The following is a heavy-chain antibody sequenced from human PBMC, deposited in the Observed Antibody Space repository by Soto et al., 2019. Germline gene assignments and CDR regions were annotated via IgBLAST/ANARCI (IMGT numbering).Heavy chain of an antibody. CDR2: IWAGGGTK. CDR3: TRDWTSSWTPGV. D-gene: IGHD6-13*01. J-gene: IGHJ4*02. V-gene: IGHV3-33*01. CDR1: GYTFSYDG. Sequence: QVQLVESGGAVVQPGRSLRVSCAASGYTFSYDGMHWVRQAPGKGLEWVASIWAGGGTKAYRDSVMGRFTVSRDDSQIALYLQMDSLRAEDSAVSYCTRDWTSSWTPGVWGQGTLVIVSS.